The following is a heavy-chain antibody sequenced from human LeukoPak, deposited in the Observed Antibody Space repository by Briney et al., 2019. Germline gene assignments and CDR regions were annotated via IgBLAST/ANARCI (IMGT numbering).Heavy chain of an antibody. CDR1: GFTVSSNY. CDR3: ARTPGGYDSAWGSPVRYFDY. Sequence: GGSLRLSCAASGFTVSSNYVSWVRQAPGKGLEWVSVIYSGDNTYYADSVKGRFTISREKSKNTLYLEMKSLRTEDTAVYYCARTPGGYDSAWGSPVRYFDYWGRGTLVTVSS. CDR2: IYSGDNT. D-gene: IGHD3-16*01. V-gene: IGHV3-66*02. J-gene: IGHJ4*02.